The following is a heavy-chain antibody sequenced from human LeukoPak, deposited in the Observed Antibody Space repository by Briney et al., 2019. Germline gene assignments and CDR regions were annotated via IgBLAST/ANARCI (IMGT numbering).Heavy chain of an antibody. CDR3: ARDQEAFDY. Sequence: ASVKVSCKASGYTFTNYYMHWVRQAPGQGLEWLGIINPTGGETSYAQKFQGRVTMTRDTSTSTVYMELSSLRSEDTAVYYCARDQEAFDYWGQGTLVTVSS. CDR2: INPTGGET. V-gene: IGHV1-46*01. J-gene: IGHJ4*02. CDR1: GYTFTNYY.